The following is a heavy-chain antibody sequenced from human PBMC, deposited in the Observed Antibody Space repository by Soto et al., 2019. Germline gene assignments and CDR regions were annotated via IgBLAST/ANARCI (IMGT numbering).Heavy chain of an antibody. V-gene: IGHV4-59*01. CDR3: ARVVRCTRSGCYYLAMDV. Sequence: SETLSLTCTVSGGSISSYYWSWIRQPPGKGLEWIGSILSSGRTNYNPSLKSRVSMSVDTSKNQFSLRLTSVGAADTAIYFCARVVRCTRSGCYYLAMDVWGQGTTVTVSS. J-gene: IGHJ6*02. D-gene: IGHD2-15*01. CDR1: GGSISSYY. CDR2: ILSSGRT.